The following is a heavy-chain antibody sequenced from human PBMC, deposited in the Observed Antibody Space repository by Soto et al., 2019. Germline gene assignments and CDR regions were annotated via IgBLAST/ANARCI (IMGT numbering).Heavy chain of an antibody. J-gene: IGHJ4*02. CDR2: IYYSGST. CDR1: GGPISSSSYY. D-gene: IGHD6-13*01. V-gene: IGHV4-39*01. Sequence: SETLSLTCTVSGGPISSSSYYWGWIRQPPGKGLEWIGSIYYSGSTYYNPSLKSRVTISVDTSKNQFSLKLSSVTAADTAVYYCARRGGAAAGTAFDYWGQGTLVTVSS. CDR3: ARRGGAAAGTAFDY.